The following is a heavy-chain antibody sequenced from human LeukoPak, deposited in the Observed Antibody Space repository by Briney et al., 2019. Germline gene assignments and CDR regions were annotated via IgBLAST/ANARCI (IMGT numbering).Heavy chain of an antibody. D-gene: IGHD3-10*01. CDR1: GYTFTSYG. Sequence: ASVKVSCKASGYTFTSYGISWVRQAPGQGLEWMGWISAYNGNTNYAQKLQGRVTMTTDTSTSTAYMELSRLRSDDTAVYYCARDRGSGSYYNGQYYFDYWGQGTLVTVSS. CDR3: ARDRGSGSYYNGQYYFDY. CDR2: ISAYNGNT. J-gene: IGHJ4*02. V-gene: IGHV1-18*01.